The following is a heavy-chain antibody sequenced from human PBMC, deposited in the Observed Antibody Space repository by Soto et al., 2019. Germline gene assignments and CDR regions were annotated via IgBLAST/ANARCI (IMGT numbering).Heavy chain of an antibody. Sequence: QVQLVESGGGVVQPGRSLRLSCAASGFTFSSYGMHWVRQAPGKGLEWVAVISYDGSNKYYADSVKGRFTISRDNSKNTLDLQMNSLRAEDTAVYYCAKAPGYYYYYMDVWGKGTTVTVSS. CDR1: GFTFSSYG. J-gene: IGHJ6*03. CDR2: ISYDGSNK. D-gene: IGHD3-10*01. CDR3: AKAPGYYYYYMDV. V-gene: IGHV3-30*18.